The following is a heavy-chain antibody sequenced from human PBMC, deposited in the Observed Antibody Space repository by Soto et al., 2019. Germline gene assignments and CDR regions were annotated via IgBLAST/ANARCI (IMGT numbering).Heavy chain of an antibody. V-gene: IGHV1-18*01. CDR1: GYTFTSYG. CDR2: ISAYNGNT. J-gene: IGHJ5*02. Sequence: QVQLVQSGAEVKKPGASVKVSCKASGYTFTSYGISWVRQAPGQGLEWMGWISAYNGNTNYAQKLQGRVTMTTDTSTRRAYMELRSLRADDTAVYYCARERYCSGGSCYSRWFDPWGQGTLVTVSS. D-gene: IGHD2-15*01. CDR3: ARERYCSGGSCYSRWFDP.